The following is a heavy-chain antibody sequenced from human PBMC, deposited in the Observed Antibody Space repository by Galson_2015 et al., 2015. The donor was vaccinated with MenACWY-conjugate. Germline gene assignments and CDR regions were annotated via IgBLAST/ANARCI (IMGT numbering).Heavy chain of an antibody. Sequence: SLRLSCAASGFTFSSYDMNWVRQAPGKGLEWVSYISSSGNTIYYADSVKGRFTTSRDNAKNSLYLQMNSLRAEDTAVYYCARGVYDSSGYYFPWGQDTLVTVSS. D-gene: IGHD3-22*01. CDR3: ARGVYDSSGYYFP. CDR1: GFTFSSYD. CDR2: ISSSGNTI. J-gene: IGHJ1*01. V-gene: IGHV3-48*03.